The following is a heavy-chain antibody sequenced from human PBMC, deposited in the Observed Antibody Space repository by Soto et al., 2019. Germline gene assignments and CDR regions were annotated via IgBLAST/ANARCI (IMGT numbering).Heavy chain of an antibody. V-gene: IGHV3-53*01. J-gene: IGHJ4*01. Sequence: EVQLVESGGGLIQPGGSLRLSCAVSGFTVSRNFMSWIRQAPGKGLQWVSILYSGGTTYYTDSVKGRFTISGDNSKNTVYLQRNSLRVEDTATYYCARVVLVGATPDYFDHWGQGTLVSVSS. CDR1: GFTVSRNF. CDR3: ARVVLVGATPDYFDH. D-gene: IGHD1-26*01. CDR2: LYSGGTT.